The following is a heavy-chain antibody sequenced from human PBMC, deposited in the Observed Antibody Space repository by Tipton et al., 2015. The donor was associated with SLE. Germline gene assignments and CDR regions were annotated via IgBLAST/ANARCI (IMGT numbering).Heavy chain of an antibody. D-gene: IGHD4-11*01. Sequence: SLRLSCAASGFTFSSYAMHWVRQAPGKGLEWVAVISYDGSNKYYADSVKGRFTISRDNSKHTLYLQMNSLRADDTAVYYCASAASDYINYSAWGQGTLVTVSS. CDR3: ASAASDYINYSA. V-gene: IGHV3-30-3*01. CDR1: GFTFSSYA. CDR2: ISYDGSNK. J-gene: IGHJ4*02.